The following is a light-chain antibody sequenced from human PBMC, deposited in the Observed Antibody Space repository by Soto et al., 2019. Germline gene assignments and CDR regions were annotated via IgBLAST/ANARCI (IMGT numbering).Light chain of an antibody. V-gene: IGLV2-23*02. J-gene: IGLJ1*01. CDR3: CSYAGHSTYV. CDR1: SSDVGSYNL. Sequence: QSVLTRPASVSGSPGQSITISCTGTSSDVGSYNLVSWYQQHPGKAPKLMIYEVTKRPSGVSNRFSGSKSGNAASLTISGLQAEDETDYYCCSYAGHSTYVFGTGTKVTVL. CDR2: EVT.